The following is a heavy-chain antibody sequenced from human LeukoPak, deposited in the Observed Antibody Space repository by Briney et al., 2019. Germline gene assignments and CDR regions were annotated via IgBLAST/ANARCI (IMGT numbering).Heavy chain of an antibody. V-gene: IGHV1-69*04. CDR3: AREGPEYYYDI. Sequence: SVQVSCKASGGTLRSYAISGVRQAPRQGLEWMGRIIPILGIANYAQKYQGRVPITADKSTSTAYMELSSLRSEDTAVYYCAREGPEYYYDIWRQGTLVTVSS. J-gene: IGHJ4*02. D-gene: IGHD3-22*01. CDR2: IIPILGIA. CDR1: GGTLRSYA.